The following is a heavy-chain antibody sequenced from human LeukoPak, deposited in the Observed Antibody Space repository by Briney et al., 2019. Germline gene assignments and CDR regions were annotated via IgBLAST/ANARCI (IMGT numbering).Heavy chain of an antibody. CDR2: ITSSGNYI. V-gene: IGHV3-21*01. CDR1: GFTFRTSS. D-gene: IGHD5-24*01. Sequence: GGSLRLSCAASGFTFRTSSMSWVRQAPGMGLEWVSSITSSGNYIYYADSVKGRFTISRDNAKNSLYLQMNSLRAEDTAVYYCARDGDGYNLDYWGQGILVTVSS. CDR3: ARDGDGYNLDY. J-gene: IGHJ4*02.